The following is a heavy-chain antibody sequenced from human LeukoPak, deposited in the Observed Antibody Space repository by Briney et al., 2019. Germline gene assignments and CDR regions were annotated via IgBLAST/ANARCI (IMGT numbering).Heavy chain of an antibody. J-gene: IGHJ5*02. D-gene: IGHD3-10*01. V-gene: IGHV1-18*01. CDR1: GYTFTSYG. CDR3: ARDGSGSYDNWFDP. CDR2: ISAYNGNT. Sequence: ASVKVSCKASGYTFTSYGINWVRQAPGQGLEWMGWISAYNGNTKYAQKFQGRVTMTTDTSTSTAYMELRSLRSDDAAVYSCARDGSGSYDNWFDPWGQGTLVTVSS.